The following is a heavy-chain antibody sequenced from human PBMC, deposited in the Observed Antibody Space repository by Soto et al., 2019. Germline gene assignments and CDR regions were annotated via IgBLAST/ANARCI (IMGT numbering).Heavy chain of an antibody. CDR3: ARDNGYYGSGSYSTYYYYGMDV. CDR1: GRTFSSYA. CDR2: IIPIFGTA. J-gene: IGHJ6*02. V-gene: IGHV1-69*01. D-gene: IGHD3-10*01. Sequence: QVQLVQSGAEVKKPGSSVKVSCKASGRTFSSYAISWVRQAPGQGLEWMGGIIPIFGTANYAQKFQGRVTITADESTSTAYMELSSLRSEDTAVYYCARDNGYYGSGSYSTYYYYGMDVWGQGTTVTVSS.